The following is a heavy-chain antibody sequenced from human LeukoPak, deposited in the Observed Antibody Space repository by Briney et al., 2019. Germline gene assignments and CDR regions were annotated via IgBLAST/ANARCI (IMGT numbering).Heavy chain of an antibody. Sequence: SETLSLTCAVSGGSISGYYWSWIRQSPDKGLEWIGYIYYSGSTNYNPSLKSRVTISVDTSKNQFSLKLTSVTAADTAVYYCAREGSGFDYWGQGTLVTVSS. J-gene: IGHJ4*02. V-gene: IGHV4-59*12. D-gene: IGHD3-10*01. CDR2: IYYSGST. CDR3: AREGSGFDY. CDR1: GGSISGYY.